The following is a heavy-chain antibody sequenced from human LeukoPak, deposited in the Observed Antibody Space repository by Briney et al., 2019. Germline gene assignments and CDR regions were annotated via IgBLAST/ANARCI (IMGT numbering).Heavy chain of an antibody. CDR1: GGSISDYY. CDR3: ARADSRATNAFDI. D-gene: IGHD3-22*01. V-gene: IGHV4-59*13. J-gene: IGHJ3*02. Sequence: SETLSLTCTVSGGSISDYYWNWMRQPPGKGLEWIGYIYYSGRTNYNPSLKSRVSISVDTSKNQFSLKLSSVTAADTAVYYCARADSRATNAFDIWGQGTMVTVSS. CDR2: IYYSGRT.